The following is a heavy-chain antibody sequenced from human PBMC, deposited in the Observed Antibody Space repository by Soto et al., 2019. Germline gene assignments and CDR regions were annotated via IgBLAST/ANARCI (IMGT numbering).Heavy chain of an antibody. J-gene: IGHJ4*02. CDR3: AHTAPSGPYWQTFNY. Sequence: QITLKESGPTLVKPTQTLTLTCTVSGFSLMTNGVGVGWFRQPPGKALEWLALIYRDDDKRYRPSLKSRVTTTNDSAKTQVVLTMTNMDPVDTATYDCAHTAPSGPYWQTFNYWGQGTLLTVSS. V-gene: IGHV2-5*02. CDR2: IYRDDDK. CDR1: GFSLMTNGVG. D-gene: IGHD2-8*02.